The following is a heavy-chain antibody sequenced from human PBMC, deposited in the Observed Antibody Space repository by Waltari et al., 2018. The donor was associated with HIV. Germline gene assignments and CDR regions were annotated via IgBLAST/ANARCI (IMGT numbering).Heavy chain of an antibody. J-gene: IGHJ4*02. V-gene: IGHV1-2*06. CDR1: GYTFTAYS. D-gene: IGHD3-22*01. Sequence: QVQLVQSGAEVKKPGASVKVSCTSPGYTFTAYSMHWVRQAPGQGLEWMGRINLNSGDTNYGQKFQGRVTMTRDTSISTAYMELSRLRSDDTAVYYCARDSYYYDSSGFFPDFWGQGTLVTVSS. CDR2: INLNSGDT. CDR3: ARDSYYYDSSGFFPDF.